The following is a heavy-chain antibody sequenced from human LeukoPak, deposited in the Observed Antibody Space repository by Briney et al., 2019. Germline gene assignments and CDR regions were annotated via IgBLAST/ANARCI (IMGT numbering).Heavy chain of an antibody. D-gene: IGHD6-6*01. CDR2: IYYSGST. CDR3: ARLAARPRTFDY. V-gene: IGHV4-59*01. CDR1: GGSISSYY. Sequence: SETLSLTCTVSGGSISSYYWSWIRQPPGKGLEWIGYIYYSGSTNYNPSLKSRVTISVDTSKNQFSLKLSSVTAADTAVYYCARLAARPRTFDYWGQGTLVTVSS. J-gene: IGHJ4*02.